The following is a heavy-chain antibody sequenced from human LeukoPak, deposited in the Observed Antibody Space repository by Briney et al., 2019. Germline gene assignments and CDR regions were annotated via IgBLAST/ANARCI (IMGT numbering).Heavy chain of an antibody. V-gene: IGHV4-61*02. CDR2: IYTSGST. D-gene: IGHD2-2*03. CDR3: ARRKLGIVVVPAAIWFDP. J-gene: IGHJ5*02. CDR1: GGSISSGSYY. Sequence: SETLSLTCTVSGGSISSGSYYWSWIRQPAGKGLEWIGRIYTSGSTNYNPSLKSRVTISVDTSKNQFSLKLRSVTAADTAVYYCARRKLGIVVVPAAIWFDPWGQGTLVTVSS.